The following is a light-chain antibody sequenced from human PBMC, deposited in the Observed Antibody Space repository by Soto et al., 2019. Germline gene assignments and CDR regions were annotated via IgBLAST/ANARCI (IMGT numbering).Light chain of an antibody. CDR1: SSDVGGYNY. CDR2: EVS. CDR3: SSYAGSNVYV. V-gene: IGLV2-8*01. J-gene: IGLJ1*01. Sequence: QSALTQPPSASGSPGQSVTISCTGTSSDVGGYNYVSWYQQHPGKAPKLMIYEVSKRPSGVPDRFSGSKSGNTASLTVSGLKAEDEADYYCSSYAGSNVYVFGTGTQLTVL.